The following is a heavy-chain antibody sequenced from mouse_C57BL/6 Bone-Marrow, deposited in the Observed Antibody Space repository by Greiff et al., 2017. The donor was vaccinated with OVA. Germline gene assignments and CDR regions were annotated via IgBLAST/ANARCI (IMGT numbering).Heavy chain of an antibody. CDR3: ARAGQLRHLDD. J-gene: IGHJ2*01. CDR1: GFTFTSYW. Sequence: QVQLQQSGAELAKPGASVKLSCTASGFTFTSYWMHWVKQRPGQGLEWIVYINTSSGYTNYNQKFKDKATLTADKSSSTAYMQLSRLTDEDAAVYYGARAGQLRHLDDWGKGTTLTVSS. CDR2: INTSSGYT. V-gene: IGHV1-7*01. D-gene: IGHD3-2*02.